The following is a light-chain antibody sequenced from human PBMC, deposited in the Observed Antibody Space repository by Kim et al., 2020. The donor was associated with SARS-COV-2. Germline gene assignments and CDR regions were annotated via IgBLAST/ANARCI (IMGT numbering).Light chain of an antibody. Sequence: GQSVTISCTGTSSDVGCYNYVSWHQQHPGKAPKLMIYDVSQRPSGVPDLFSGSKSGNTASLTISGLQADDEADYYCCSYAGSYTLVFGGGTQLTVL. J-gene: IGLJ2*01. V-gene: IGLV2-11*03. CDR3: CSYAGSYTLV. CDR2: DVS. CDR1: SSDVGCYNY.